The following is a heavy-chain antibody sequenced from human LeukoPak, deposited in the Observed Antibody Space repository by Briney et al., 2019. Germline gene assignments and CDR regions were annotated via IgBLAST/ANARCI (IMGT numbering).Heavy chain of an antibody. D-gene: IGHD6-19*01. V-gene: IGHV3-9*01. CDR3: ARHSSGCFDY. CDR1: GFTFDDYA. Sequence: GGSLRLSCAASGFTFDDYAMHWVRQAPGKGLEWVSGISWNSGSIGYADSVKGRFTISRDNAKNSLYLQMNSLRAEDTAVYYCARHSSGCFDYWGQGTLVTVSS. CDR2: ISWNSGSI. J-gene: IGHJ4*02.